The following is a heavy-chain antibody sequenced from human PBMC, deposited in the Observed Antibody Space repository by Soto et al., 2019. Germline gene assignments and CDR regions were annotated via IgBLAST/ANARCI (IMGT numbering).Heavy chain of an antibody. Sequence: ASVKVSCKASGYTFTSYGISWVRQAPGQGLEWMGWISAYNGNTNYAQKLQGRVTMTTDTSTSTAYMELRSLRSDDTAVYYCARDRYCSSTSCHPPGDAFDSWGQGTMVTVSS. J-gene: IGHJ3*02. CDR3: ARDRYCSSTSCHPPGDAFDS. CDR2: ISAYNGNT. V-gene: IGHV1-18*01. D-gene: IGHD2-2*01. CDR1: GYTFTSYG.